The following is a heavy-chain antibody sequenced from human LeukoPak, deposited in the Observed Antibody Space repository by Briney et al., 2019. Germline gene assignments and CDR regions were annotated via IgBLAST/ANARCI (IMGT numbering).Heavy chain of an antibody. J-gene: IGHJ4*02. Sequence: GGSLRLXCAASGFTFSSYSMNWVRQAPGKGLEWVSYISSSSSTIYYADSVKGRFTISRDNSKNTLYLQMNSLRAEDTAVYYCARTHDYGDYTFDYWGQGTLVTVSS. CDR3: ARTHDYGDYTFDY. CDR1: GFTFSSYS. V-gene: IGHV3-48*01. D-gene: IGHD4-17*01. CDR2: ISSSSSTI.